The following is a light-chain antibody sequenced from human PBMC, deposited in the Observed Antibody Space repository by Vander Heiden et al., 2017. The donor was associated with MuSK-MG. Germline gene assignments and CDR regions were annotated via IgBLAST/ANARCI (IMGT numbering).Light chain of an antibody. CDR3: QQSYNTPMYT. Sequence: DIQMTQSPSSLSASVGDRVTITCRASQSISGFLNWYQQKPGKAPKLLIYAASNLQSGVASRFSGSGSGTDFTLTISSLQPEDFATYYCQQSYNTPMYTFGQGTKLEI. CDR2: AAS. CDR1: QSISGF. J-gene: IGKJ2*01. V-gene: IGKV1-39*01.